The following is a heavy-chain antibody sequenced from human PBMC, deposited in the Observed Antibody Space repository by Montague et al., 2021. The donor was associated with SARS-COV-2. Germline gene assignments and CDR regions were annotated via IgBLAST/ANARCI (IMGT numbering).Heavy chain of an antibody. CDR2: IYYCGST. D-gene: IGHD3-22*01. V-gene: IGHV4-59*01. J-gene: IGHJ4*02. CDR3: ARGGGSGYRYYFDY. CDR1: GGSISTYY. Sequence: SETLSLTCTVSGGSISTYYWCWIRQPPAPGLELIGYIYYCGSTYYNPSLKSRVTISVYTSKNQFSLTLSSVTATDTAVYYCARGGGSGYRYYFDYWGQGSLVTVSS.